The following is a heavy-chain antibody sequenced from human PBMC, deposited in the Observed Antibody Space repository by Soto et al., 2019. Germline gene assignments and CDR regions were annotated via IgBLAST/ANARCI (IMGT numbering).Heavy chain of an antibody. CDR3: TTDHIVATISYFQH. V-gene: IGHV3-15*01. Sequence: VQLVEPGGGLVKPGGPLRLPCAASGSTSINAWMSWVRQAPGRGLEWVARIKSKTDGGTTDYAAPVKGRFTISRDDSKNTLYLQMNSLKTEDTAVYYCTTDHIVATISYFQHWCQGTLVTVSS. D-gene: IGHD5-12*01. J-gene: IGHJ1*01. CDR1: GSTSINAW. CDR2: IKSKTDGGTT.